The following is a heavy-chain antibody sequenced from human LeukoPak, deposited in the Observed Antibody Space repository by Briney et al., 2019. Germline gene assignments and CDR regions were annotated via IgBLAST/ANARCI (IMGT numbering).Heavy chain of an antibody. CDR3: ARAASGNRNWFDP. D-gene: IGHD3-10*01. Sequence: SETLSPTCAVYGGSFSGYYWSWIRQPPGKGLEWIGEINHSGSTNYNPSLKSRVTISVDTSKNQFSLKLSSVTAADTAVYYCARAASGNRNWFDPWGQGTLVTVSS. CDR1: GGSFSGYY. J-gene: IGHJ5*02. CDR2: INHSGST. V-gene: IGHV4-34*01.